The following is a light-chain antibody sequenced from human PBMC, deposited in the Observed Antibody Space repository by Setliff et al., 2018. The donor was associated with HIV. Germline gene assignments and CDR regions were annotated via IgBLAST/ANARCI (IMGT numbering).Light chain of an antibody. Sequence: QSALTQPPSASGTPGQRVTISCSGSNSNIGSNTVNWYQQLPGTAPKLLIYTNNQRPSGVPDQFSGSKSGTSASLAISGLQSEDEADYYCAAWDDSLNGRYVFGSGTKVTVL. CDR1: NSNIGSNT. CDR2: TNN. V-gene: IGLV1-44*01. CDR3: AAWDDSLNGRYV. J-gene: IGLJ1*01.